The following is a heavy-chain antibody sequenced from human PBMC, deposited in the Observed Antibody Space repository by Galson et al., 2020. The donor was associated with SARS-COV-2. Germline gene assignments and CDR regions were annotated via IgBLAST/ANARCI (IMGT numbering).Heavy chain of an antibody. J-gene: IGHJ6*02. Sequence: ASETLCLTCTVPGGPVGSSRYYWGGIRQPTGRGRERIGRVDYTGSTHYTPSFERRVTNSVATSKNLVYLRLSAVTAADTAVYYCTRPGRDNGYSRYLGDEYAMDVWGRGTTVTVSS. CDR2: VDYTGST. CDR3: TRPGRDNGYSRYLGDEYAMDV. CDR1: GGPVGSSRYY. D-gene: IGHD5-12*01. V-gene: IGHV4-39*01.